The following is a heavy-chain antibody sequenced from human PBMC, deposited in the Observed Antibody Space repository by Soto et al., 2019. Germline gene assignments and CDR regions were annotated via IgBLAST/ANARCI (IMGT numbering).Heavy chain of an antibody. Sequence: DVQLLESGGGLVQPEGSLRLSCAASGFTFSSYAMGWVRQGPGKGLEWVAVVSIGGSTHYADSVRGRFTITRDNSKNTLSLQINSLTADDTAVYFCAKRRGAGGHFDYCGQVALVTVSS. J-gene: IGHJ4*02. CDR1: GFTFSSYA. CDR3: AKRRGAGGHFDY. CDR2: VSIGGST. V-gene: IGHV3-23*01. D-gene: IGHD2-15*01.